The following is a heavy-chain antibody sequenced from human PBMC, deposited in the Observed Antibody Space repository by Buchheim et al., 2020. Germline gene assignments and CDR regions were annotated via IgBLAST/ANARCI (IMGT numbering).Heavy chain of an antibody. CDR1: GVSINTGTFY. D-gene: IGHD4-17*01. V-gene: IGHV4-31*03. J-gene: IGHJ4*02. Sequence: QVQLQESGPGLVKPSQTLSLTCTVSGVSINTGTFYWSWIRQHPGKGLEWIGYVYYTGMAYSNPSLKSRVSMSLDTSQNQFSLNLASVTAADTAVYYCARDRGAHDFGPIDYWGQGAL. CDR3: ARDRGAHDFGPIDY. CDR2: VYYTGMA.